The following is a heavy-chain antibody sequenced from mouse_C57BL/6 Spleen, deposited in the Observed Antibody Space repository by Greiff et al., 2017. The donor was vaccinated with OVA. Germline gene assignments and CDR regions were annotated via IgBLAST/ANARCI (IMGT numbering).Heavy chain of an antibody. J-gene: IGHJ1*03. CDR1: GYTFTSYW. V-gene: IGHV1-55*01. CDR2: IYPGSGST. CDR3: MTTVVAPYWYFDV. Sequence: VQLQQPGAELVKPGASVKMSCKASGYTFTSYWITWVKQRPGQGLEWIGDIYPGSGSTNYNEKFKSKATLTVDTSSSTAYMQLSSLTSEDAAVYYCMTTVVAPYWYFDVWGTGTTVTVSS. D-gene: IGHD1-1*01.